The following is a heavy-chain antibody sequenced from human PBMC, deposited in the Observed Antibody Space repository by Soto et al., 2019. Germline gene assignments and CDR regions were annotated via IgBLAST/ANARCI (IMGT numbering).Heavy chain of an antibody. Sequence: EVQLVESGGGLVQPGGSLRLSCAASGFTFSDHYMDWVRQAPGKGLEWVGRTRNKANSYTTEYAASVKGRFTISRDDSKNSLYLQMNSLKTEDTAVYYCASLYSYGLCDYWGQGTLVTVSS. D-gene: IGHD5-18*01. CDR3: ASLYSYGLCDY. CDR1: GFTFSDHY. V-gene: IGHV3-72*01. J-gene: IGHJ4*02. CDR2: TRNKANSYTT.